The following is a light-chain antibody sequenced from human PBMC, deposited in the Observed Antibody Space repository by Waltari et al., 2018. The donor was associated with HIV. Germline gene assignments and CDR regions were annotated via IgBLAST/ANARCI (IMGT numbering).Light chain of an antibody. CDR2: GSS. Sequence: TVMTQSPAPLSVSPGDRGTLSCRVSETINTTLARYQLKPGQAPRLLISGSSTRATGIPVRFGGSGSGTDFTLAITSLQSEDFAVYYCQQYGSWPLTFGGGTKVEIK. J-gene: IGKJ4*01. V-gene: IGKV3-15*01. CDR1: ETINTT. CDR3: QQYGSWPLT.